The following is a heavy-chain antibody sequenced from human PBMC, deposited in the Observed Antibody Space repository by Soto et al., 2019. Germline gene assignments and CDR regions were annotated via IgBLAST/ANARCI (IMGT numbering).Heavy chain of an antibody. J-gene: IGHJ4*02. CDR3: ESRGSIWYPFDY. Sequence: QVQLQESGPGLVKPSGTLSLTCAVSGGSISSSNWWSWVRQPPGKGLEWIGESYHSGSTNYNPSLNSRVTISVDKPKNQFPRKVSSVTAADTAVYYCESRGSIWYPFDYWGQGTLVTVSS. D-gene: IGHD6-13*01. CDR1: GGSISSSNW. CDR2: SYHSGST. V-gene: IGHV4-4*02.